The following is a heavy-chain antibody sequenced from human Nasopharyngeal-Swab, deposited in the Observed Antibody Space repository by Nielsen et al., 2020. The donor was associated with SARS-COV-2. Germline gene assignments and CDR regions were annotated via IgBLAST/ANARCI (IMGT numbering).Heavy chain of an antibody. Sequence: GGSLRLSCAASGFTFSSYWMSWVSQAPGQGLEWVANIKQDGSEKYYVDSVKGRFTISRDNAKNSLYLQMNSLRAEDTAVYYCARDPTPPYYDFWSGYPYGWFDPWGQGTLVTVSS. D-gene: IGHD3-3*01. J-gene: IGHJ5*02. CDR3: ARDPTPPYYDFWSGYPYGWFDP. CDR2: IKQDGSEK. CDR1: GFTFSSYW. V-gene: IGHV3-7*01.